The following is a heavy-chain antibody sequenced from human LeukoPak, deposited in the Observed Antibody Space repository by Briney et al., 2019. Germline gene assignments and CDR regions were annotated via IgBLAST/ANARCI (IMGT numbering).Heavy chain of an antibody. CDR2: INPSGGST. Sequence: ASVKVSCKASGYTFTSYYMHWVRQAPGQGLEWMGIINPSGGSTSYAQKFQGRVTMTRDTSMSTVYMELSSLRSEDTAVYYCARDGGIYDSSGYYSLWGQGTLVTVSS. V-gene: IGHV1-46*01. CDR3: ARDGGIYDSSGYYSL. D-gene: IGHD3-22*01. J-gene: IGHJ4*02. CDR1: GYTFTSYY.